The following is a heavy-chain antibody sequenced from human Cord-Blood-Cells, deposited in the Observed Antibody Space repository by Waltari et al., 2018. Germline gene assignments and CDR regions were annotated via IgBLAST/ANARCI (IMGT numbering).Heavy chain of an antibody. J-gene: IGHJ6*02. CDR3: ARVCHYDFWSGYYYYYYGMDV. CDR2: ISRSSSTI. D-gene: IGHD3-3*01. CDR1: GFTFSSYS. Sequence: EVQLVESGGGLVQPGGSLRLSCAASGFTFSSYSMNWDRQAPGHGLEWGSYISRSSSTIYYADSGKGRFTLSGDNAKNSLYLQMNSLRAEDTAVYYCARVCHYDFWSGYYYYYYGMDVWGQGTTVTVSS. V-gene: IGHV3-48*01.